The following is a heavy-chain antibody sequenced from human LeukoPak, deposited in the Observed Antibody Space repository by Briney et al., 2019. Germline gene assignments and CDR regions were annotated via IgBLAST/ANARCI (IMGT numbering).Heavy chain of an antibody. J-gene: IGHJ5*02. CDR2: IYYSGST. Sequence: SETLSLTCTVSGGSISSGDYYWSWIRQPPGKGLEWIGYIYYSGSTYYNPSLKSRVTISVDTSKNQFSLKLSSVTAADTAVYYCASGRTEITGHYGNWFDPWGQGTLVTVSS. CDR3: ASGRTEITGHYGNWFDP. CDR1: GGSISSGDYY. V-gene: IGHV4-30-4*01. D-gene: IGHD3-16*01.